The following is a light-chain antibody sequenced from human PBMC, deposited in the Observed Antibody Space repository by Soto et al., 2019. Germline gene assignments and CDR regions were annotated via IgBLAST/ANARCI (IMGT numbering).Light chain of an antibody. CDR1: QSISSW. CDR3: QQYQT. V-gene: IGKV1-5*03. CDR2: KAS. J-gene: IGKJ1*01. Sequence: DIQMTQSPSTLSASVGDRVTITCRASQSISSWLAWYQQKPGKAPKLLIYKASSLESGVPSRFSGSGSGTEFTLTISSLQPDDFATYYCQQYQTFVQGTNVDIK.